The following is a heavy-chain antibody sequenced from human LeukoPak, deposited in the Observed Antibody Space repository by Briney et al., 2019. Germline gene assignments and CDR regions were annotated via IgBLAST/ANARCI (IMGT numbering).Heavy chain of an antibody. Sequence: GGSLRLSCAASGFTFSSYAMSWVRPAPGKGLEWVSAISGSGGSTYYADSVKGRFTISRDNSKNTLYLQMNSLRAEDTAVYYCAKDPRGYSYGYFRYINYYYYGMDVWGQGTTVTVSS. CDR3: AKDPRGYSYGYFRYINYYYYGMDV. CDR2: ISGSGGST. D-gene: IGHD5-18*01. V-gene: IGHV3-23*01. J-gene: IGHJ6*02. CDR1: GFTFSSYA.